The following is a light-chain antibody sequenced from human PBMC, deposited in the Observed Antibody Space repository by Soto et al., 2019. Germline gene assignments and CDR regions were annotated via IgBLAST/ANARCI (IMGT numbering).Light chain of an antibody. Sequence: DIQMTQSPSSLSASVGDRVTITCRASQNISNWLIWYQERPGKAPKSLIFRASSLESGVPSRFSGSGSGTDFTLSIISLQPEDFATYYCQQYDTLPFTFGGGTKVEI. CDR3: QQYDTLPFT. V-gene: IGKV1D-16*01. J-gene: IGKJ4*01. CDR2: RAS. CDR1: QNISNW.